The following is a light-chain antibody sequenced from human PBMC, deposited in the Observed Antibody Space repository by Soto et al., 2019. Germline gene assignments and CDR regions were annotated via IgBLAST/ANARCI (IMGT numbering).Light chain of an antibody. CDR1: QSVSSSY. V-gene: IGKV3-20*01. CDR3: QQYHTSPLT. J-gene: IGKJ1*01. CDR2: GAS. Sequence: EIVLTQSPGTLSLSTGERATLSCRASQSVSSSYIAWYQQKRGQAPRRLIYGASIRATGIPDRFSGSGSGTDFTLTISRLEPEDFALYYCQQYHTSPLTFGQGTKVDIK.